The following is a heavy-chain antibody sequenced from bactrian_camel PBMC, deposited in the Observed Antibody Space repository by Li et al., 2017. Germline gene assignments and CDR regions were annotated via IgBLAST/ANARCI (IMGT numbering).Heavy chain of an antibody. Sequence: HVQLVESGGGSVQAGGSLRLSCSNRGPAYSSHCAGWFRTAPGKEREVVATISTDGSTRYADSVKGRFTISQDNAKNILYLQMDSLKPEDTGMYHCAADGPRDCSVGSDLYGYWGYGTQVTVS. J-gene: IGHJ6*01. CDR3: AADGPRDCSVGSDLYGY. D-gene: IGHD2*01. V-gene: IGHV3S53*01. CDR1: GPAYSSHC. CDR2: ISTDGST.